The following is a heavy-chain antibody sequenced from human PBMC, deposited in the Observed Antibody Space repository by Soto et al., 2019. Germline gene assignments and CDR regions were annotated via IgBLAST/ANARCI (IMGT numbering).Heavy chain of an antibody. CDR2: ISPYTGNT. CDR3: VMVDNYVTPTPQDV. Sequence: QVKLVKSGDEVKKPGASVKVSCKASGYIFVNYGIAWVRQAPGQGLEWMGWISPYTGNTHSATKIQGRLTMTTDTATSTAYMDLGSLTSDDTAVYYCVMVDNYVTPTPQDVWGQGTTVTVYS. CDR1: GYIFVNYG. V-gene: IGHV1-18*01. D-gene: IGHD3-16*01. J-gene: IGHJ6*02.